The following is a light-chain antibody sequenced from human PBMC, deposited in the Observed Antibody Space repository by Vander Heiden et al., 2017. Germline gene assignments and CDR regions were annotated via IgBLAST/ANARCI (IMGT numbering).Light chain of an antibody. V-gene: IGLV1-40*01. CDR1: SSNIGARYD. CDR2: GSN. CDR3: QSYDTSLSGSYV. Sequence: QSVLTQPPSVSGAPGQRVTIPCPGSSSNIGARYDVHWYQQLPGTAPKLLIYGSNNRPSGVPDRFSGSKSGTSASLAITGLQAEDEAVYYCQSYDTSLSGSYVFGTGTKVTVL. J-gene: IGLJ1*01.